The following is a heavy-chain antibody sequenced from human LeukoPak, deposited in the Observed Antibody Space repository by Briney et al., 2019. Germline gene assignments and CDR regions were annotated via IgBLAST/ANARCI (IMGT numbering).Heavy chain of an antibody. V-gene: IGHV4-34*01. J-gene: IGHJ6*04. D-gene: IGHD3-9*01. CDR1: GGSFSGYY. CDR3: ARGRLRYDILTGYYTPYYYGMDV. CDR2: INHSGST. Sequence: SETLSLTCAVYGGSFSGYYWSWIRQPPGKGLEWIGEINHSGSTNYNPSLKSRVTISVDTSKNQFSLKLSSVTAADTAVYYCARGRLRYDILTGYYTPYYYGMDVWGKGTTVTVSS.